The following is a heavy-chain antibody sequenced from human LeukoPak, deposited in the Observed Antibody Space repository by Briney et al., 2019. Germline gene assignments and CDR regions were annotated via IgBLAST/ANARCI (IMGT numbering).Heavy chain of an antibody. D-gene: IGHD6-13*01. J-gene: IGHJ4*02. CDR1: GGTFSSYA. CDR2: IIPILDIA. V-gene: IGHV1-69*04. Sequence: GASVKVSCRASGGTFSSYAISWVRQAPGQGLEWMGRIIPILDIANYAQKLQGRVTITADKSTSTAYMELSSLRSEDTAVYYCARDPAATAGVAAAGSYYFDYWGQGALVTVSS. CDR3: ARDPAATAGVAAAGSYYFDY.